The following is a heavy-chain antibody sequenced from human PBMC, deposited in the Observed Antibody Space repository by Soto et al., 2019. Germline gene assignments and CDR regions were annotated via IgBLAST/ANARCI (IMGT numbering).Heavy chain of an antibody. CDR1: GFTFDDYT. V-gene: IGHV3-43*01. CDR3: AKDRRYDNSGMDV. D-gene: IGHD3-22*01. CDR2: ISWDGGST. J-gene: IGHJ6*02. Sequence: PGGSLRLSCAASGFTFDDYTMHWVRQAPGKGLEWVSLISWDGGSTYYADSVKGRFTISRDNSKNSLYLQMNSLRTEDTALYYCAKDRRYDNSGMDVWGQGTTVTVSS.